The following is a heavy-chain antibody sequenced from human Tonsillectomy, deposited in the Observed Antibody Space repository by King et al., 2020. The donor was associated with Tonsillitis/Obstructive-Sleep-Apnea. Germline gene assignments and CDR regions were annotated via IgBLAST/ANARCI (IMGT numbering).Heavy chain of an antibody. Sequence: VQLPESGPGLVKPSETLSLTCTVSGGSISSYYWSWIRQPPGKGLEWIGYIYYSGSTNYNPSLKSRVTISVDTSKNQFSLKLSSVTAADTAVYYCARDMMLEAGGDAFDIWGQGTMVTVSS. CDR2: IYYSGST. D-gene: IGHD3-16*01. CDR3: ARDMMLEAGGDAFDI. J-gene: IGHJ3*02. V-gene: IGHV4-59*01. CDR1: GGSISSYY.